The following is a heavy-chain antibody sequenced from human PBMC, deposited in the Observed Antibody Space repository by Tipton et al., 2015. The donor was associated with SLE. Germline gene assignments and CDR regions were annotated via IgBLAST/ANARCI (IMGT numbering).Heavy chain of an antibody. V-gene: IGHV1-18*01. Sequence: NLQGRVTMTTDTSTSTAYLQLRSLRSNDTAVYYCARTFYGGGDAFDVWGQGTKVSVSS. D-gene: IGHD4-23*01. J-gene: IGHJ3*01. CDR3: ARTFYGGGDAFDV.